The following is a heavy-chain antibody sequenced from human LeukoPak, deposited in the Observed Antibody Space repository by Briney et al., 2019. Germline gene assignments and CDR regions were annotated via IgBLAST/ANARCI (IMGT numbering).Heavy chain of an antibody. D-gene: IGHD4-23*01. Sequence: GGSLRLSCAASEFTFSNYAMHWVRQAPGKGLEWVAVISSDGNKIYYADSVKGRFTISRDNSKNTLYLEMNSLRPEDTALYYCARGAHRRDDYGGFFDYWGQGTLVTVSS. J-gene: IGHJ4*02. CDR3: ARGAHRRDDYGGFFDY. V-gene: IGHV3-30*04. CDR2: ISSDGNKI. CDR1: EFTFSNYA.